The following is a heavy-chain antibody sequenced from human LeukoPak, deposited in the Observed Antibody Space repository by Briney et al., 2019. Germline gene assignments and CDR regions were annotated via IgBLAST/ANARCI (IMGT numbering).Heavy chain of an antibody. CDR1: GGSVSSYF. D-gene: IGHD2-15*01. V-gene: IGHV4-59*08. CDR3: ARYSWSASTPGSWFDP. J-gene: IGHJ5*02. CDR2: IYNNGNN. Sequence: SETLSLTCTVSGGSVSSYFWSWIRQPPGKGLEWIGYIYNNGNNNYNPSLKSRISISVDTSKTQISLQLSSVPAADTALYYCARYSWSASTPGSWFDPWGQGTLVTVSS.